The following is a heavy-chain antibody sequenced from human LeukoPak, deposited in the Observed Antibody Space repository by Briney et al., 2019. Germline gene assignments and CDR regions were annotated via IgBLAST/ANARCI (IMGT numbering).Heavy chain of an antibody. CDR2: IYYSGST. J-gene: IGHJ4*02. CDR1: GGSISSYY. CDR3: ARVGSYGYDPHFDY. V-gene: IGHV4-59*08. Sequence: SETLSLTCTVSGGSISSYYWSWIRQPPGKGLEWIGYIYYSGSTNYNPSLKSRVTISVDTSKNQFSLKLSSVTAADTAVYYCARVGSYGYDPHFDYWGQGTLVTVSS. D-gene: IGHD5-18*01.